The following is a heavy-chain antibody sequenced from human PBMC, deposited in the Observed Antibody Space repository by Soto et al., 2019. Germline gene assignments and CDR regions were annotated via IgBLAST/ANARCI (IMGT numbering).Heavy chain of an antibody. J-gene: IGHJ6*02. D-gene: IGHD3-10*01. CDR1: GGSFSGYY. Sequence: QVQLQQWGAGLLKPSETLSLTCAVYGGSFSGYYWSWIRQPPGKGLEWIGEINHSGSTNYTPSLKSRVTISVDPAKNQVSLKLSSVTAADTAVYYCARVSGIYYYGMDVWGQGTTVTVSS. CDR2: INHSGST. CDR3: ARVSGIYYYGMDV. V-gene: IGHV4-34*01.